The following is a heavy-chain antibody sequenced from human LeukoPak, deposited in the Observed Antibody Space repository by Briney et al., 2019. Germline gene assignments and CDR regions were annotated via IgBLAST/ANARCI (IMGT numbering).Heavy chain of an antibody. CDR1: GGSFSGYY. CDR2: INHSGST. V-gene: IGHV4-34*01. D-gene: IGHD2-15*01. Sequence: PSETLSLTCAVYGGSFSGYYWSWIRQPPGKGLEWIGEINHSGSTNYNPSLKSRVTISVDTSKNQFSLKLSSVTAADTAVYYCARGGGYCSGDSCYSRHWGQGTLVTVSS. CDR3: ARGGGYCSGDSCYSRH. J-gene: IGHJ4*02.